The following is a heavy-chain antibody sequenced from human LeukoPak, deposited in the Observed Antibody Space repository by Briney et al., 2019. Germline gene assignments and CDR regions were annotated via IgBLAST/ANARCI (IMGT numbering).Heavy chain of an antibody. CDR1: GFIFSNSG. V-gene: IGHV3-30*03. J-gene: IGHJ6*02. Sequence: GRSLRLSCTASGFIFSNSGMHWVRQAPGKGLEWVAVISYDDNYKYYVDSVKGRFTISRDNSKNKLSLQMNSLRPEDSAIYYCARFWDYYGMDVWGQGTMVIVSS. CDR3: ARFWDYYGMDV. D-gene: IGHD3-16*01. CDR2: ISYDDNYK.